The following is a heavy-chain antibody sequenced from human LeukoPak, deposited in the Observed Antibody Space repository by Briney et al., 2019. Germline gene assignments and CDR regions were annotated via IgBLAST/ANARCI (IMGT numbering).Heavy chain of an antibody. CDR1: GGSFSGYY. CDR3: ARGASGYAFDY. CDR2: INHSEST. Sequence: SETLSLTCAVYGGSFSGYYWSWIRQPPGKGLEWIGEINHSESTNYNPSLKSRVTISVDTSKDQFSLKLSSVTAADTAVYYCARGASGYAFDYWGQGTLVTVSS. J-gene: IGHJ4*02. V-gene: IGHV4-34*01. D-gene: IGHD5-12*01.